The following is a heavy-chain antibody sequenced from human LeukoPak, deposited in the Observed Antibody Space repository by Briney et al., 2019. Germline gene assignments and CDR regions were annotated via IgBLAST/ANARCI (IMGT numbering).Heavy chain of an antibody. Sequence: SGGSLRLSCKGSGYIFTNYWIAWVRQMPGKGLEWMGIIYPGDSDTRYSPSSQGQVTISADKSINAAYLQWSSLKASDTAMYYCARLVGDSYSDYWGQGTLVTVSS. D-gene: IGHD2-21*02. CDR2: IYPGDSDT. V-gene: IGHV5-51*01. CDR3: ARLVGDSYSDY. J-gene: IGHJ4*02. CDR1: GYIFTNYW.